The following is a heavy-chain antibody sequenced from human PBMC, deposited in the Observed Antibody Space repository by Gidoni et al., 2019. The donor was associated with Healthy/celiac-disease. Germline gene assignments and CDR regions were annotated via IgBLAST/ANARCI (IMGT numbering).Heavy chain of an antibody. CDR2: IYYSGST. V-gene: IGHV4-39*01. CDR3: ARTGIVGATIAFDI. D-gene: IGHD1-26*01. CDR1: GCSISSSSYY. J-gene: IGHJ3*02. Sequence: QLQLQESGPGLVKPSETLSLTCTVSGCSISSSSYYWGWIRQPPGKGLEWIGSIYYSGSTYYNPSLKSRVTISVDTSKNQFSLKLSSVTAADTAVYYCARTGIVGATIAFDIWGQGTMVTVSS.